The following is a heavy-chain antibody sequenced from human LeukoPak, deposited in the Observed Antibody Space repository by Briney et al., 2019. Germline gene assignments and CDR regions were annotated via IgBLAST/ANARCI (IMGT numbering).Heavy chain of an antibody. V-gene: IGHV3-11*01. J-gene: IGHJ6*02. CDR1: GFTFSDYS. CDR3: ARDGDYVDYYGMDV. CDR2: ISSGGTTI. D-gene: IGHD4-17*01. Sequence: GGSLRLSCAASGFTFSDYSMNWIRQAPGKGLEWVCYISSGGTTIYYVDSVKGRFTISRDNAKNSLYLQMNSLRAEDTAVYSCARDGDYVDYYGMDVWGQGTTVTVSS.